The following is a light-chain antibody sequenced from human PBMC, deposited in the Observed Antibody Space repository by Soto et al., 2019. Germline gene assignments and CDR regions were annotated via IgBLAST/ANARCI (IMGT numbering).Light chain of an antibody. V-gene: IGLV2-8*01. CDR2: ELR. J-gene: IGLJ1*01. CDR3: STYAGSDLYV. Sequence: QSALTQPPSASGSPGQSVTISCTGISSDVGGCNYVSWYQQHPGKVPKLMIYELRMRPSGVPERFSSSNSGNTGSLTVSGLHAEGAAGYNCSTYAGSDLYVFGTGGTGTVL. CDR1: SSDVGGCNY.